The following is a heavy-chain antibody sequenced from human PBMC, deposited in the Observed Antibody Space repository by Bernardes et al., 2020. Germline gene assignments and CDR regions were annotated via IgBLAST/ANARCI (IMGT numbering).Heavy chain of an antibody. J-gene: IGHJ6*04. CDR2: IDSGGNT. D-gene: IGHD3-10*01. CDR1: GFSVRRDY. Sequence: GGSLRLSCVGSGFSVRRDYMSWVRQAPGKGLEWVSVIDSGGNTYYADSVKGRFSISRDDSKNTVNLQMNNLRAEDTAVYYCARDPELPNGADVWGKGTTVTVSS. CDR3: ARDPELPNGADV. V-gene: IGHV3-53*01.